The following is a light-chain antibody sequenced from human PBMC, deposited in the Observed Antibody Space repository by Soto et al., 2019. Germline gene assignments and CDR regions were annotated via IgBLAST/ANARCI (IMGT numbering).Light chain of an antibody. CDR1: SSNIGAGYD. CDR2: GNS. CDR3: QSYDSSLSGSGV. V-gene: IGLV1-40*01. Sequence: QPVLTQPPSVSGAPGQRVTISCTGSSSNIGAGYDVRWYQQLPGTAPKLLIYGNSNRPSGVPDRFSGSKSGTSASLAITGLQAEDEADYYCQSYDSSLSGSGVFGGGTKLTVL. J-gene: IGLJ2*01.